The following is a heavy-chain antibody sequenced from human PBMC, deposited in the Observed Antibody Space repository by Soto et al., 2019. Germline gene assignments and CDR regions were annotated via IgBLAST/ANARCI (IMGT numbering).Heavy chain of an antibody. CDR2: INPNSGGT. D-gene: IGHD1-1*01. CDR3: ARGAPAGTSVHMDV. Sequence: GASVKVSCKASGYTFTSYGISWVRQAPGQGLEWMGWINPNSGGTNYAQKFQGWVTVTRDTSISTAYMELSRLRSDDTVVYYCARGAPAGTSVHMDVWGKGTTVTVSS. V-gene: IGHV1-2*04. CDR1: GYTFTSYG. J-gene: IGHJ6*03.